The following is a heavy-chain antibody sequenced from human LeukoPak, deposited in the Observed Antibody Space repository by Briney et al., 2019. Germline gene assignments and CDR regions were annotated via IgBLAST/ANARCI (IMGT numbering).Heavy chain of an antibody. CDR3: ARGVGLTQGGAFDF. D-gene: IGHD3-16*01. CDR1: GGSFSGYY. J-gene: IGHJ4*02. V-gene: IGHV4-34*01. Sequence: SETLSLTCAVYGGSFSGYYWSWVRQPPGKGLEWIGSIYHSGSTHYKSSLKSRVTISVDTSKNQLSLKLTSVTAADTAVYYCARGVGLTQGGAFDFWGQGTLVTVSS. CDR2: IYHSGST.